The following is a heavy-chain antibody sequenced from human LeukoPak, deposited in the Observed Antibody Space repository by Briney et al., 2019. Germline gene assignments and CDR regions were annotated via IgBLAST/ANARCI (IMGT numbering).Heavy chain of an antibody. V-gene: IGHV3-23*01. CDR1: GFTFTSYW. D-gene: IGHD1-26*01. J-gene: IGHJ4*02. CDR2: ISGSGGST. CDR3: AKDPRYSGSYHPSHYFDY. Sequence: GGSLRLSCAASGFTFTSYWMNWVRQAPGKGLEWVSAISGSGGSTYYADSVKGRFTISRDNSKNTLYLQMNSLRAEDTAVYYCAKDPRYSGSYHPSHYFDYWGQGTLVTVSS.